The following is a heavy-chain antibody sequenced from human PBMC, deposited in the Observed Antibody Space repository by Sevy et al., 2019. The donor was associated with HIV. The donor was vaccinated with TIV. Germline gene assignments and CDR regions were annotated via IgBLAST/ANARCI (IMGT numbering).Heavy chain of an antibody. CDR3: ARESIAAAGDFDY. D-gene: IGHD6-13*01. CDR2: IYYSGST. Sequence: SETLSLTCTVSGGSINNYFWSWIRQPPGKGLEWIDYIYYSGSTNYNPSLKSRVTISLDTSKNQLSLKLSSVTAADTAVYYCARESIAAAGDFDYWGQGTLVTVSS. CDR1: GGSINNYF. J-gene: IGHJ4*02. V-gene: IGHV4-59*01.